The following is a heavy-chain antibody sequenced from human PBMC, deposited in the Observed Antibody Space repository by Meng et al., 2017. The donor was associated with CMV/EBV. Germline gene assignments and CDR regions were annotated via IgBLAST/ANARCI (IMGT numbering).Heavy chain of an antibody. CDR1: GGSISSGDYY. D-gene: IGHD3-3*01. CDR2: IYYSGST. J-gene: IGHJ4*02. CDR3: ARDNRRGGVDY. Sequence: QLQDLGPGLGKPSQTLSLTCTGSGGSISSGDYYWSWIRQPPGKGLEWIGYIYYSGSTYYNPSLKSRVTISVDTSKNQFSLKPSSVTAADTAVYYCARDNRRGGVDYWGQGTLVTVSS. V-gene: IGHV4-30-4*08.